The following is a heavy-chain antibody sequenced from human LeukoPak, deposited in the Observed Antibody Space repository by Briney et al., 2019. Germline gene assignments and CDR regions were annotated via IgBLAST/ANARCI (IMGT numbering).Heavy chain of an antibody. V-gene: IGHV1-2*06. CDR1: GYTFTDYY. D-gene: IGHD6-13*01. J-gene: IGHJ4*02. Sequence: GASVKVSCKASGYTFTDYYLYWVRQAPGQGLEWMGRINPNSGGTNYAQKFQGRVTMTRDTSISTAYMELSSLRSDDTAVFYCARRIAAAGHFDYWGQGTLVTVSS. CDR3: ARRIAAAGHFDY. CDR2: INPNSGGT.